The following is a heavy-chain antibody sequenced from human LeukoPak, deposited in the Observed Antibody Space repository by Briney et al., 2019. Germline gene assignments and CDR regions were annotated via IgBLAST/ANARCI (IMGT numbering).Heavy chain of an antibody. CDR3: AKHMGSGYGYDIFDT. V-gene: IGHV3-66*04. CDR1: GFTVSSNY. Sequence: GGSLRLSCAASGFTVSSNYMSWVRQAPGKGLEWVSLVCGNGICTDDADSVKGRFTISRDNSRNTLYLQMNSLRAEDTAIYYCAKHMGSGYGYDIFDTWGQGTLVTVSS. J-gene: IGHJ4*02. CDR2: VCGNGICT. D-gene: IGHD5-18*01.